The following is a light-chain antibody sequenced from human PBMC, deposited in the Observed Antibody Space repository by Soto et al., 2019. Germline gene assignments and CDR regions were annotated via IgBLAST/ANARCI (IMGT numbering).Light chain of an antibody. Sequence: EIGMTQSPANLSVSPGERATLSCRASQSVSSNLAWYQQKPGQAPRLLIYGASTRATGIPARFSGSGSGTEFTLTISSLQSEDFAVYYCQQYDNWPPYAFGQGTKVDIK. CDR3: QQYDNWPPYA. CDR2: GAS. V-gene: IGKV3-15*01. J-gene: IGKJ2*01. CDR1: QSVSSN.